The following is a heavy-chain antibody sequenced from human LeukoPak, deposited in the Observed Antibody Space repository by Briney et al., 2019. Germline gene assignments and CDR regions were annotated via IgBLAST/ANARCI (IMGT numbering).Heavy chain of an antibody. Sequence: AGGSLRLSCAASGFTFSSYAMDWVRQAPGKGLEWVAVISYDGSNKYYADSVKGRFTISRDNSKNTLYLQMNSLRAEDTAVYYCARDYRYCSGDSCNHVDTAMGLPGYWGQGTLVTVSS. CDR3: ARDYRYCSGDSCNHVDTAMGLPGY. J-gene: IGHJ4*02. D-gene: IGHD2-15*01. V-gene: IGHV3-30*04. CDR2: ISYDGSNK. CDR1: GFTFSSYA.